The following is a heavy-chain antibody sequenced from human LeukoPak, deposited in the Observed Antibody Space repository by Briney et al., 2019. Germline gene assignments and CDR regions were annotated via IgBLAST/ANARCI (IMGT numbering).Heavy chain of an antibody. D-gene: IGHD3-22*01. J-gene: IGHJ4*02. CDR3: ARFSSGYYLDY. CDR1: GGTFSSYA. CDR2: IIPIFGTA. V-gene: IGHV1-69*05. Sequence: ASVKVSCKASGGTFSSYAISWVRQAPGQGLEWMGRIIPIFGTANYAQKFQGRATITTDESTSTAYMELSSLRSEDTAVYYCARFSSGYYLDYWGQGTLVTVSS.